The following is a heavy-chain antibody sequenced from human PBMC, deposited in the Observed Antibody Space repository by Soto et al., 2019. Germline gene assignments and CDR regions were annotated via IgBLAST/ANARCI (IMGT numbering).Heavy chain of an antibody. Sequence: GGSLRLSCAASGFTFNIYAMTWVRQAPGKGLEWVPTTGATGRTTYYSDAVKGRFTVSRDNSKNTLDLQMSNLRAEDTAVYYCATVHNTSRSFDYWGQGTLVTVSS. CDR3: ATVHNTSRSFDY. J-gene: IGHJ4*02. D-gene: IGHD1-20*01. CDR2: TGATGRTT. CDR1: GFTFNIYA. V-gene: IGHV3-23*01.